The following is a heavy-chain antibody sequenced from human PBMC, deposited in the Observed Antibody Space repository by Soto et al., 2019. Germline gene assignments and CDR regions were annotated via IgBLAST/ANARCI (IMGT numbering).Heavy chain of an antibody. J-gene: IGHJ4*02. CDR3: ARSTPDSDGYFLD. Sequence: QVQLQESGPGLVRPSETLSLTCSVPAGSIKTSYWSWVRQPPGRGLEWIGYVYHTGSTNHNPSLKSRVTLSVDTSNHRISLRLNSLTSADTAVYYCARSTPDSDGYFLDWGQGALVTVSS. CDR1: AGSIKTSY. V-gene: IGHV4-59*01. D-gene: IGHD3-22*01. CDR2: VYHTGST.